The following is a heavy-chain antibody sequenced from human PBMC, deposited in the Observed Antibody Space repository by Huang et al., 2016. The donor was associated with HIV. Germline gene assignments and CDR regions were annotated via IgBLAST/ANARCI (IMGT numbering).Heavy chain of an antibody. J-gene: IGHJ4*02. CDR1: DYTFTSYG. V-gene: IGHV1-18*04. CDR3: GGNSGYWSFDY. CDR2: ISTNKGDT. D-gene: IGHD3-22*01. Sequence: QVQLVQSGGEVKKPGASVKVSCKASDYTFTSYGISWVRQAPGQGLEWMGWISTNKGDTNYAQKFQGRVTMTTDTATSTAYMELRSLRSDDTAVYYCGGNSGYWSFDYWGQGTLVTVSS.